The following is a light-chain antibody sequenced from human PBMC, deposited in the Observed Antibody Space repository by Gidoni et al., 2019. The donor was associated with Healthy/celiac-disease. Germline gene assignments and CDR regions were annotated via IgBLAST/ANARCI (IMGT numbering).Light chain of an antibody. V-gene: IGKV3-20*01. Sequence: EIVLTQSPGTLSLSPGERATLSCRASQSVSSSYLALYQQKPGQAPRLLIYGASSRATGIPDRFSGSGSGTDFTLTISRLEPEEFAVYYCQQYGRTFGQXTKLEIK. CDR3: QQYGRT. CDR2: GAS. J-gene: IGKJ2*01. CDR1: QSVSSSY.